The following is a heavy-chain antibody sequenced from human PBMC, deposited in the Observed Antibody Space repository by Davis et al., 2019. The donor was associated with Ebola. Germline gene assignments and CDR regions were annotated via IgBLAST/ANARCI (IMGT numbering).Heavy chain of an antibody. CDR2: ISSSSSYI. CDR1: GFTFSRYT. D-gene: IGHD1-26*01. J-gene: IGHJ3*02. CDR3: ARDRSGGAFDI. V-gene: IGHV3-21*01. Sequence: PGGSLRLSCAASGFTFSRYTMNWVRQAPGKGLEWVSSISSSSSYIYYADSVKGRFTISRDNAKNSLYLQMNGLRDEDTAVYYCARDRSGGAFDIWGQGTMVTVSS.